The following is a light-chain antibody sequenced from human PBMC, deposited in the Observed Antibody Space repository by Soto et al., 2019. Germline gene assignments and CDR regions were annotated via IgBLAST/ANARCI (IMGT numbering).Light chain of an antibody. CDR1: QSVSSY. Sequence: EIVLTQSPVTLSLSPGERATLSCRASQSVSSYLAWYQQKPGQAPRLLIYDASNRATGIPARFSGSGSGTDFTLTISGPEPEDFAVYYCQQRSSWPLTFCGGTKVELK. CDR3: QQRSSWPLT. J-gene: IGKJ4*01. V-gene: IGKV3-11*01. CDR2: DAS.